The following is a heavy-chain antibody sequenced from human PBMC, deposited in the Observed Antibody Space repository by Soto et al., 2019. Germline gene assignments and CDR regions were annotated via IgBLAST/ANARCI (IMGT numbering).Heavy chain of an antibody. D-gene: IGHD3-16*01. Sequence: GGSLRLSCAASGFTFSRYWMHWVRQAPGKGLVWVSRINSDGSRTSYADSVKGRLTISRDNAKNAIYLQMDSLRAEDTAVYYCAREGLDTDGVFDIWGQGTMVTVSS. CDR3: AREGLDTDGVFDI. CDR2: INSDGSRT. V-gene: IGHV3-74*01. CDR1: GFTFSRYW. J-gene: IGHJ3*02.